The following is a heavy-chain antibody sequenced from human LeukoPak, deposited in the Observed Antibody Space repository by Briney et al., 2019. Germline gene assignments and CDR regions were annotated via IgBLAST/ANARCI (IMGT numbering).Heavy chain of an antibody. D-gene: IGHD3-10*01. J-gene: IGHJ4*02. V-gene: IGHV3-48*01. Sequence: PGGSLRLSCTASGFTFSGFSMHWVRQAPGKGLEWLSYISTSSRSTYYADSVKGRFTISRDKAKNTLFLDMHSLRPGDSAVYYCARSAVRGVACDYWGQGTLLTVSS. CDR1: GFTFSGFS. CDR3: ARSAVRGVACDY. CDR2: ISTSSRST.